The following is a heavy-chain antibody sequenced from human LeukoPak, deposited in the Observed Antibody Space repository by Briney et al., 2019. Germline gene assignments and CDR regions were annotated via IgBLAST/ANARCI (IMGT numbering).Heavy chain of an antibody. J-gene: IGHJ5*02. CDR3: ARDVIAAAGTRWFDP. Sequence: ASVKVSFKASGYTFTSYAMHWVRQAPGQRLEWMGWINAGNGNTKYSQKFQGRVTITRDTSASTAYMELSSLRSEDTAVYYCARDVIAAAGTRWFDPWGQGTLVTVSS. CDR1: GYTFTSYA. CDR2: INAGNGNT. V-gene: IGHV1-3*01. D-gene: IGHD6-13*01.